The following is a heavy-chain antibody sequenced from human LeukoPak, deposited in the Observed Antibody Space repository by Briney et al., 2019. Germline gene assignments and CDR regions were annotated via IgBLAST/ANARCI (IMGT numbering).Heavy chain of an antibody. CDR2: ISGSGSTT. CDR3: AVGGTYGSGS. J-gene: IGHJ4*02. CDR1: GFTFSSSA. D-gene: IGHD3-10*01. Sequence: GAPLRLSCAASGFTFSSSAMIWVRQAPGKGLEWVSSISGSGSTTYYEDSVKGRFTISRDNAKNTVYLQMNSLRAEDTAVYYCAVGGTYGSGSWGQGTLVTVSS. V-gene: IGHV3-23*01.